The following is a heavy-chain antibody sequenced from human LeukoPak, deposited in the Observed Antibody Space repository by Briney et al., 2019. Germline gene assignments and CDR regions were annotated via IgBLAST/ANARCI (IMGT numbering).Heavy chain of an antibody. J-gene: IGHJ4*02. D-gene: IGHD1-14*01. CDR1: GFTFGGYG. CDR2: IAYDGSRA. V-gene: IGHV3-33*01. CDR3: TRYNNDHFDY. Sequence: GGSLRLSCAGSGFTFGGYGMHWFRQTPGKGLEWVAVIAYDGSRAFYADSVKGRFTISRDNSKNTMSVQMDDLRAEDTAVYYCTRYNNDHFDYWAREPWSPSPQ.